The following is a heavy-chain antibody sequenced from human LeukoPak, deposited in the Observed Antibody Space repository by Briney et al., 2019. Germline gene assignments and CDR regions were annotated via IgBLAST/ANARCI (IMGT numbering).Heavy chain of an antibody. V-gene: IGHV1-2*02. CDR2: INPNTGVT. CDR3: ARVGYCIKGVCYNYDY. J-gene: IGHJ4*02. D-gene: IGHD2-8*01. CDR1: GYTFTVNY. Sequence: GAPVKVSCKTSGYTFTVNYLHWVRQAPGQAPGGMGWINPNTGVTRYAQKFKDRVTMTRDTSIRTAYMELSWLTFDDTAVYYCARVGYCIKGVCYNYDYWGQGTPVTVSS.